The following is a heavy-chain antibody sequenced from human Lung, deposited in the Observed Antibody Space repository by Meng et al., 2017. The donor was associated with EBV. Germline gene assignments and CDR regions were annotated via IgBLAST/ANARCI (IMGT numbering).Heavy chain of an antibody. CDR3: ARRPTGIDY. CDR2: ITHGGSP. V-gene: IGHV4-34*01. CDR1: VGSLSRAY. J-gene: IGHJ4*02. Sequence: QGKPHPWGAGLVRASDARCRTCAVKVGSLSRAYRNWMRQPRGKWLEGIGEITHGGSPRYNPSLKSRVTISIDMSKNQLSLMLSSVTAADTAVYYSARRPTGIDYWGQGTLVTVSS. D-gene: IGHD2-8*02.